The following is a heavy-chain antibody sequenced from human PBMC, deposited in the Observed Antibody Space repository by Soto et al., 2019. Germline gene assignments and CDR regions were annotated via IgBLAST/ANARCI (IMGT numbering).Heavy chain of an antibody. J-gene: IGHJ3*02. CDR1: GFTFSSYA. Sequence: VQLLESGGGLVQPGGSLRLSCAASGFTFSSYAMSWVRQAPGKGLEWVSAISGSGGSTYYADSVKGRFTISRDNSKNTLYLQMNSLRAEDTAVYYCAKAQAYYDILTGYSYDAFDIWGQGTMVTVSS. CDR3: AKAQAYYDILTGYSYDAFDI. CDR2: ISGSGGST. D-gene: IGHD3-9*01. V-gene: IGHV3-23*01.